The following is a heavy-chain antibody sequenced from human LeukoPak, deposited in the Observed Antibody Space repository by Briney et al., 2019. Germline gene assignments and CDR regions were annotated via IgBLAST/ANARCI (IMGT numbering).Heavy chain of an antibody. V-gene: IGHV3-48*03. Sequence: GGSLRLSCAASGFTFDDYAMNWVRQAPGKGLEWVSYISSSGSTIYYADSVKGRFTISRDNAKNALYLQMNSLRAEDTAVYYCAELGITMIGGVWGKGTTVTISS. D-gene: IGHD3-10*02. CDR2: ISSSGSTI. CDR1: GFTFDDYA. CDR3: AELGITMIGGV. J-gene: IGHJ6*04.